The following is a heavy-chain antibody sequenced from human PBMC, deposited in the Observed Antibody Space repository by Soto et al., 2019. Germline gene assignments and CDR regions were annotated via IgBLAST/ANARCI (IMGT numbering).Heavy chain of an antibody. CDR2: INHSGST. Sequence: PSETLSLTCAVYGGSFSGYYCSWIRQPPWKGLEWIGEINHSGSTNYNPSLKSRVTISVDTSKNQFSLKLSSVTAADTAVYYCAVTTVITIAYYYYYGMDVWGQRTTLAVSS. D-gene: IGHD4-17*01. J-gene: IGHJ6*02. CDR3: AVTTVITIAYYYYYGMDV. V-gene: IGHV4-34*01. CDR1: GGSFSGYY.